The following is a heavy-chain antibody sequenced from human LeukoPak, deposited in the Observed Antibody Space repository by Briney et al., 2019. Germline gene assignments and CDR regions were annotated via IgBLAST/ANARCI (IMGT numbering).Heavy chain of an antibody. J-gene: IGHJ4*01. Sequence: GGSLRLSCVVSGFGFSDSYMTWIRQTPGEGLEWLAYISGSGSDMYYADSVKGRFTISRDNAKNSLYLQMNSLRPDDTALYYCSTDPRLLIYWGHGTLVTVSS. V-gene: IGHV3-11*01. CDR3: STDPRLLIY. D-gene: IGHD2-8*01. CDR1: GFGFSDSY. CDR2: ISGSGSDM.